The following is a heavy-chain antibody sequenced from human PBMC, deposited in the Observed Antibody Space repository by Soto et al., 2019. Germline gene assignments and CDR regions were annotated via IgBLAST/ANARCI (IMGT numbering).Heavy chain of an antibody. CDR1: GFTLRNYW. V-gene: IGHV3-7*01. CDR3: ASFSLT. Sequence: VQVVESGGDLVHPGGSLRLSSAASGFTLRNYWKAWVRQAPGKGLEWVASIKEDGSEKYYVDSVRGRFTVSRDNAQNSLHLQMNNLRVDDTAVYYCASFSLTWGQGTLVTVSS. J-gene: IGHJ5*02. CDR2: IKEDGSEK.